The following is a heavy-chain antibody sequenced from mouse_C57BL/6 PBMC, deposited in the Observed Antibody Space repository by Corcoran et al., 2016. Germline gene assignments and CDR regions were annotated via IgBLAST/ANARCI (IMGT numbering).Heavy chain of an antibody. Sequence: QVQLQQPGAELVKPGASVKMSCKASGYTFTSYRITWVKQRPGQGLEWIGDIYPGSGSTNYNEKFKSKATLTVDTSSSTAYMQLSSLTSEDSAVYYCARRDYYGSSCAYWGQGTLVTVSA. J-gene: IGHJ3*01. CDR3: ARRDYYGSSCAY. V-gene: IGHV1-55*01. CDR2: IYPGSGST. CDR1: GYTFTSYR. D-gene: IGHD1-1*01.